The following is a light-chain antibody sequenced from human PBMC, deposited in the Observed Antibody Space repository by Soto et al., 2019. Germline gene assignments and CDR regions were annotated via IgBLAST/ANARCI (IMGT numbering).Light chain of an antibody. V-gene: IGLV2-14*01. CDR1: SSDVGGYNY. Sequence: QSVLTQPASVSGSPGQSITISCTGTSSDVGGYNYVSWYQQHPGRAPKLIIYEVSNRPSGVSDRFSGSKSGNTASLAISGLQAEDEADYYCSAYTTGNTLVLFGGGTKLTV. CDR3: SAYTTGNTLVL. CDR2: EVS. J-gene: IGLJ2*01.